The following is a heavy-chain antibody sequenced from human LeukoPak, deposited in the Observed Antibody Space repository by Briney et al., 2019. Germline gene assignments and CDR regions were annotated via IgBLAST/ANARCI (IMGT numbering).Heavy chain of an antibody. J-gene: IGHJ4*02. CDR2: ITSSSGTI. CDR1: GFTFSSHS. Sequence: GGSLRLSCAASGFTFSSHSMNWVRQAPGKGLEWISYITSSSGTIYYADSVKGRFTISRDNAKSSLYLQMNSLRAEDTAVYYCAKVGWGVFDYWGQGTLVTVSS. V-gene: IGHV3-48*04. D-gene: IGHD3-16*01. CDR3: AKVGWGVFDY.